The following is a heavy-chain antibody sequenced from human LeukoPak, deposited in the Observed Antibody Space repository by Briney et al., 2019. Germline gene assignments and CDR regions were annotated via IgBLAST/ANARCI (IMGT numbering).Heavy chain of an antibody. D-gene: IGHD3-10*01. Sequence: PSETLSLTCTVSGYSISNGYYWGWIRQPPGKGLEWIGSIYYSGSTYYNPSLKSRVTISVDTSKNQFSLKLSSGTAADAAVYHCARVKEEGSLPIDYWGQGTLVTVSS. CDR2: IYYSGST. CDR3: ARVKEEGSLPIDY. V-gene: IGHV4-38-2*02. CDR1: GYSISNGYY. J-gene: IGHJ4*02.